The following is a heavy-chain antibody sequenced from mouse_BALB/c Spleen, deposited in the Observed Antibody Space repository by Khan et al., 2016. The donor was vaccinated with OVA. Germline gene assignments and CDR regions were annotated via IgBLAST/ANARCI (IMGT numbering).Heavy chain of an antibody. CDR3: ARPAYDGYCDY. D-gene: IGHD2-3*01. J-gene: IGHJ2*01. Sequence: VELVESGPELVRPGVSVKISCKGSGYTFTDYAMHWVKQSHAKSLEWIGLISTYSGNTNYNQKFKGKATMTVEKSSSKAYLEIARLTSEDTDIYSCARPAYDGYCDYCGQGTTLTVSS. CDR1: GYTFTDYA. CDR2: ISTYSGNT. V-gene: IGHV1S137*01.